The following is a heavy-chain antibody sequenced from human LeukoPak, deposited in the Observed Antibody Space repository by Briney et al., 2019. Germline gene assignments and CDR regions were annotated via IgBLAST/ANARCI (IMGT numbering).Heavy chain of an antibody. Sequence: GGSLRLSCAASGFTFSTYTMNWVRQAPGKGLEWISYISSSSSNIFYADSVKGRFTISRDNAKNSLYLQMNSLRAEDTAVYYCARDDTVTSHFDYWGQGTLVTVSS. D-gene: IGHD4-11*01. J-gene: IGHJ4*02. CDR3: ARDDTVTSHFDY. CDR2: ISSSSSNI. V-gene: IGHV3-48*01. CDR1: GFTFSTYT.